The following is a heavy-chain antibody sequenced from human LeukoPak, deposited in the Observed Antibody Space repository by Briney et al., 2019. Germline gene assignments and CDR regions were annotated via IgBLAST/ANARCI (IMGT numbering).Heavy chain of an antibody. CDR1: GGSISSYH. CDR3: AASIAAAAAYYFDY. V-gene: IGHV4-59*01. Sequence: PSETLSLTCTVSGGSISSYHWSWIRQPPGKGLEWIGYIYYSGSTNYNPSLKSRVTISVDTSKNQFSLKLSSVTAADTAVYYCAASIAAAAAYYFDYWGQGTLVTVSS. J-gene: IGHJ4*02. D-gene: IGHD6-13*01. CDR2: IYYSGST.